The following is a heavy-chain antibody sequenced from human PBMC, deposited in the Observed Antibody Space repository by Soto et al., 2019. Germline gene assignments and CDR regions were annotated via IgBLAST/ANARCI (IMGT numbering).Heavy chain of an antibody. J-gene: IGHJ6*02. CDR2: IIPIFGTA. Sequence: QVQLVQSGAEVKKPGSSVKVSCKASGGTFSSYAISWVRQAPGQGLEWMGGIIPIFGTANYAQKFQGRVTITADESTSTAYMELSSLRSEDTAVYYCARAALIAVPKLERTKGYYYYSMDVWGQGTTVTVSS. CDR1: GGTFSSYA. CDR3: ARAALIAVPKLERTKGYYYYSMDV. V-gene: IGHV1-69*01. D-gene: IGHD1-1*01.